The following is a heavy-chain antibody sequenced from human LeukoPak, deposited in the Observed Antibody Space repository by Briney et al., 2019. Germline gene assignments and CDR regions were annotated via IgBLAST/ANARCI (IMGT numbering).Heavy chain of an antibody. V-gene: IGHV3-30*18. D-gene: IGHD3-22*01. CDR2: ISYDGSNK. CDR1: GVTFSSYG. CDR3: AKEIQYYYDSSGWIPYYYYGMDV. J-gene: IGHJ6*02. Sequence: PGGSLRLSCAASGVTFSSYGMHWVRQSPGKGLEWVAVISYDGSNKYYADSVKGRFTISRDNSKNTLYLQMNSLRAEDTAVYYCAKEIQYYYDSSGWIPYYYYGMDVWGQGTTVTVSS.